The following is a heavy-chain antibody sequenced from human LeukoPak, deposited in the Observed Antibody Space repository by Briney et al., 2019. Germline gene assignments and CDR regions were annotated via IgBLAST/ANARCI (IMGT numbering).Heavy chain of an antibody. CDR2: ISAYNGDT. CDR3: ARGLQENLAWLQAFSAFDI. V-gene: IGHV1-18*01. Sequence: ASVKVSCKASGYTLTSYGISWVRQAPGQGLEWMGWISAYNGDTNYAQKLQGRVTMTTDTSTSTAYMELRSLRSDDTAVYYCARGLQENLAWLQAFSAFDIWGLGTMVTVSS. J-gene: IGHJ3*02. CDR1: GYTLTSYG. D-gene: IGHD6-19*01.